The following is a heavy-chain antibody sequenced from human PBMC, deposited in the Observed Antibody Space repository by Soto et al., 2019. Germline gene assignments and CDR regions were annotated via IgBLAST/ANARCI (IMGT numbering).Heavy chain of an antibody. Sequence: QVQLVQSGAEVKKPGASVKVSCKASGYTFTSYDINWVRQATGQGLEWMGWMNPNSGNTAYAQKFLGRVTMTRNTSITTAYMELSSRRSEDTAVYYWARERTRGFDPWGQGTLVTVSS. CDR1: GYTFTSYD. J-gene: IGHJ5*02. V-gene: IGHV1-8*01. CDR2: MNPNSGNT. CDR3: ARERTRGFDP.